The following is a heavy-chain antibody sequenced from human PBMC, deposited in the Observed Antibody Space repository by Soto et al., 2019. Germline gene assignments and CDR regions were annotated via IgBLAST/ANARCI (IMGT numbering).Heavy chain of an antibody. V-gene: IGHV4-31*11. Sequence: TSETLSLTCAVYGGSFSGYYWSWIRQHPGKGLEWIGYIYYSGSTYYNPSRKSRVTISVDTSKNQFSLKLSSVTAADTAVYYCATYTTYPGPFDYWGQGTLVTVSS. CDR3: ATYTTYPGPFDY. J-gene: IGHJ4*02. CDR1: GGSFSGYY. D-gene: IGHD1-1*01. CDR2: IYYSGST.